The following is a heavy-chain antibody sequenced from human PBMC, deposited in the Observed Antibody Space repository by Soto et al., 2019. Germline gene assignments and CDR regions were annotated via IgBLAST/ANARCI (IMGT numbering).Heavy chain of an antibody. CDR3: AREVVRPRHYYYYYMDV. J-gene: IGHJ6*03. Sequence: ASVKVSCKASGYTFTSYGISWVRQAPGQGLEWMGWISAYNGNTNYAQKLQGRVTMTTDTSTSTAYMELRSLRSDDTAVYYCAREVVRPRHYYYYYMDVWGKGTTVTVSS. CDR2: ISAYNGNT. CDR1: GYTFTSYG. D-gene: IGHD2-15*01. V-gene: IGHV1-18*01.